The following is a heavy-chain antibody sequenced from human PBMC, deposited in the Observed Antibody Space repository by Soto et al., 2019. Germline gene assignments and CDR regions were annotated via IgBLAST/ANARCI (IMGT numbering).Heavy chain of an antibody. V-gene: IGHV4-59*01. CDR3: ARGKLYYDFWSGPMDV. J-gene: IGHJ6*03. CDR2: IYYSGST. D-gene: IGHD3-3*01. CDR1: GGSISSYY. Sequence: ETLSLTCTVSGGSISSYYWSWIRQPPGKGLEWIGYIYYSGSTNYNPSLKSRVTISVDTSKNQFSLKLSSVTAADTAVYYCARGKLYYDFWSGPMDVWGKGTTVTVSS.